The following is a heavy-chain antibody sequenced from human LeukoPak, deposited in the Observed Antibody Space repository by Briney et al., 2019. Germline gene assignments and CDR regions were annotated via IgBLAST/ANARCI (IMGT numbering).Heavy chain of an antibody. V-gene: IGHV3-23*01. CDR3: AKDYCRGGNCPLPFLDS. D-gene: IGHD2-15*01. CDR2: IIDVGGT. J-gene: IGHJ4*02. CDR1: GSTLTEHA. Sequence: GGSLRLSCAVSGSTLTEHAWSWVRQAPGEGLEWVSGIIDVGGTYYADSVKGRFTISRDSSKNTLYLQMNNLRAEDTATYYCAKDYCRGGNCPLPFLDSWGQGTLVTVSS.